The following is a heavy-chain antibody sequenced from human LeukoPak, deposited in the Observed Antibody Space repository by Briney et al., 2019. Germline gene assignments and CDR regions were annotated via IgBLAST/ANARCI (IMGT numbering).Heavy chain of an antibody. Sequence: GGSLRLSCAASGFTFSNYPMHWVRQAPGKGLEWVAVISYDGSNEYYADSVKGRFTISRDNSKNTLYLQMNSLRAEDTAVYYCAKDRPSAFWGVRGYYFDYWGQGTLVTVSS. CDR1: GFTFSNYP. CDR3: AKDRPSAFWGVRGYYFDY. V-gene: IGHV3-30-3*01. CDR2: ISYDGSNE. D-gene: IGHD3-10*01. J-gene: IGHJ4*02.